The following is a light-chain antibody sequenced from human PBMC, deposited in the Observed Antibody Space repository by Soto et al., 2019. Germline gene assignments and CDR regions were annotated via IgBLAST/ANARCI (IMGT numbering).Light chain of an antibody. V-gene: IGKV3D-20*02. CDR2: DVS. CDR3: QQRSNWLRT. CDR1: PSISSSY. J-gene: IGKJ1*01. Sequence: ENVLTQYPGTLSLSQGNRSTLSCRASPSISSSYLAWYQQKPGQAPRLLISDVSNRATDIPARFSGSGSGTDFTLTISSLEPEDLAVYYCQQRSNWLRTFGQGTKVDIK.